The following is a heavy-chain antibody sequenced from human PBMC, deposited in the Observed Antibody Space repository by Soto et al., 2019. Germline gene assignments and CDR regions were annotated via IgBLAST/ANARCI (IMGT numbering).Heavy chain of an antibody. J-gene: IGHJ3*02. Sequence: ASVKVSCKASGGTFSSYAISWVRQAPGQGLEWMGGIIPIFGTANYAQKFQGRVTITADESTSTAYMELSSLRSEDTAVYYCARDRGGYEQANFDIWGQGTMVTVSS. D-gene: IGHD5-12*01. CDR3: ARDRGGYEQANFDI. CDR1: GGTFSSYA. CDR2: IIPIFGTA. V-gene: IGHV1-69*13.